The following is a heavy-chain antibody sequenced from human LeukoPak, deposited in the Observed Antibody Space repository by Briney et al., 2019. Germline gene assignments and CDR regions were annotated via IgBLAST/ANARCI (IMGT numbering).Heavy chain of an antibody. CDR1: GFTFSSYW. J-gene: IGHJ5*02. CDR3: ARTGYYDFWSGYSHWFDP. CDR2: INHNGNVN. D-gene: IGHD3-3*01. V-gene: IGHV3-7*03. Sequence: GGSLRLSCAASGFTFSSYWMNWARQAPGKGLEWVASINHNGNVNYYVDSVKGRFTISRDNAKNSLYLQMSNLRAEDTAVYYCARTGYYDFWSGYSHWFDPWGQGTLVTVSS.